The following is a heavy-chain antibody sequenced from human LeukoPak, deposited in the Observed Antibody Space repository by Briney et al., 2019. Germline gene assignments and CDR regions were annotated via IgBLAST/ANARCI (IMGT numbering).Heavy chain of an antibody. J-gene: IGHJ4*02. CDR1: GFTFSSYA. CDR2: ISGSGGTA. V-gene: IGHV3-23*01. CDR3: AKEADNSGWYVDF. Sequence: GGSLRLSCAASGFTFSSYAMSWVRQAPGKGLEWVSVISGSGGTAYYADSVKGRFAISRDTSKNTLYLQMNNLRAEDTAVYYCAKEADNSGWYVDFWGQGPLVTVSS. D-gene: IGHD6-19*01.